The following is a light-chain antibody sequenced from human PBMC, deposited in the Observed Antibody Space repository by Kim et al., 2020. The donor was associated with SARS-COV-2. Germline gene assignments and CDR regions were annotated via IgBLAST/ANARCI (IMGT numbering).Light chain of an antibody. CDR3: QSYDDSLNGFV. V-gene: IGLV1-40*01. Sequence: RCTTSCTVSSSNFGAGYDVQWYRQLPGTAPKLLIYGNINLPSGVPDRFSGSRSGTSASLAITGLQAEDEADYYCQSYDDSLNGFVFGTGTKVTVL. CDR2: GNI. CDR1: SSNFGAGYD. J-gene: IGLJ1*01.